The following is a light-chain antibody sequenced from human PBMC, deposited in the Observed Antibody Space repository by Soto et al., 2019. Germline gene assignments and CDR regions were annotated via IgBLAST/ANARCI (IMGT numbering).Light chain of an antibody. CDR3: VQYGSALVS. CDR1: QAVSSNF. Sequence: EIVLTQSPGTLSLSPGERATLSCRASQAVSSNFLAWYQQTPGQAPRLLIYGASNRATDTPERFRGSGSGTDLKLSISRLEPEDGGVYCCVQYGSALVSFGPGTNVVL. J-gene: IGKJ3*01. V-gene: IGKV3-20*01. CDR2: GAS.